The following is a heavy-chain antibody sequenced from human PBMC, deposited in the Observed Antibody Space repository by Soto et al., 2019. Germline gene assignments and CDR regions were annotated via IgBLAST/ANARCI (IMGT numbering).Heavy chain of an antibody. CDR2: ISYSGST. J-gene: IGHJ5*02. V-gene: IGHV4-61*01. CDR1: GGSVSSGSYY. D-gene: IGHD3-10*01. CDR3: ARENYPRGFGELLYTANWFDP. Sequence: QVQLQESGPGLVKPSETLSLTCTVSGGSVSSGSYYWSWIRQPPGKGLEWIGYISYSGSTNYNPSLKSRVTISVDTSKNQFSLKLSSVTAADTAVYYCARENYPRGFGELLYTANWFDPWGQGTLVTVSS.